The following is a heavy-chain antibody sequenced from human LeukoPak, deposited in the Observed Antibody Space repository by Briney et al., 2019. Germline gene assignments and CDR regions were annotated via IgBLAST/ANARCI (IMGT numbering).Heavy chain of an antibody. Sequence: ASVKVSCKASGYTFTGYYMHWVRQAPGQGLEWMGWINPNSGGTNYAQKFQGRVTMTRDTSISTAYMELSRLRSDDTAVYYCARDTRYFDWLLFRYYHYMDVWGKGTTVTISS. CDR1: GYTFTGYY. CDR3: ARDTRYFDWLLFRYYHYMDV. V-gene: IGHV1-2*02. D-gene: IGHD3-9*01. CDR2: INPNSGGT. J-gene: IGHJ6*03.